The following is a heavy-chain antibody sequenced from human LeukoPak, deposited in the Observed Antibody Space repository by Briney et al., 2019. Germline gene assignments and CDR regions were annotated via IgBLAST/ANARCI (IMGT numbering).Heavy chain of an antibody. V-gene: IGHV4-39*07. D-gene: IGHD2-2*03. J-gene: IGHJ5*02. CDR2: IYYSGST. CDR3: ARDPGNGYCSSTSCYQIGGNWFDP. Sequence: SETLSLTCTVSGGSISSSSYYWGWIRQPPGKGLEWIGSIYYSGSTYYNPSLKSRVTISVDTSKNQFSLKLSSVTAADTAVYYCARDPGNGYCSSTSCYQIGGNWFDPWGQGTLVTVSS. CDR1: GGSISSSSYY.